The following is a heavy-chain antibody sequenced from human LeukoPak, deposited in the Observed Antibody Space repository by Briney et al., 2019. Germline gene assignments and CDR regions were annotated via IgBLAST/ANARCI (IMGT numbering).Heavy chain of an antibody. V-gene: IGHV3-7*01. CDR2: IKQDGSEK. D-gene: IGHD3-10*01. J-gene: IGHJ4*02. Sequence: GGSLRLSCAASGFTFSSYWMSWARQAPGKGLEWVANIKQDGSEKYYVDSVKGRFTISRDNAKNSLYLQMNSLRAEDTAVYYCAAYYYGSGSLSRFDYWGQGTLVTVSS. CDR1: GFTFSSYW. CDR3: AAYYYGSGSLSRFDY.